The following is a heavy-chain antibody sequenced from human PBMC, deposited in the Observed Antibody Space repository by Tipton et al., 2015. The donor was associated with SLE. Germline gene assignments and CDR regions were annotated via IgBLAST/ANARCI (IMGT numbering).Heavy chain of an antibody. CDR2: MRHTGST. D-gene: IGHD5-24*01. J-gene: IGHJ3*01. Sequence: TLSLTCSVSGASISTYYWGWIRQAPGKGLEWVGCMRHTGSTTYNPSLKSRVTISVDTSKNQFSLKLSSVTAADTAVYYCGRARVGMGYVFDVWGQGTTVTVSS. CDR1: GASISTYY. CDR3: GRARVGMGYVFDV. V-gene: IGHV4-59*01.